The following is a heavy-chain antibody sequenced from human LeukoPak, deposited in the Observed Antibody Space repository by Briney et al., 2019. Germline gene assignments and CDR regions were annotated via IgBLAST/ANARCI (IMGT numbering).Heavy chain of an antibody. V-gene: IGHV1-2*02. J-gene: IGHJ6*03. D-gene: IGHD6-13*01. CDR3: ARPARSSSWYYMDV. Sequence: GASVKVSCKASGYTFTGYYMHWERQAPGQGLEWMGWINPNSGGTNYAQKFQGRVTMTRDTSISTAYMELSRLQSDDTAVYYCARPARSSSWYYMDVWGKGTTVTVSS. CDR2: INPNSGGT. CDR1: GYTFTGYY.